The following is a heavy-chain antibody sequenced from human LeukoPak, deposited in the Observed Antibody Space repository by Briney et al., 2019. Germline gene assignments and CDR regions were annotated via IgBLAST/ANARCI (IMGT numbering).Heavy chain of an antibody. J-gene: IGHJ4*02. D-gene: IGHD2-15*01. Sequence: ASVKVSCKASGYTFTGYYMHWVRQAPGQGLEWMGIINPSGGSTSYAQKFQGRVTMTRDTSTSTVYMELSSLRSEDTAVYYCARVGCSGGSCYGRGYWGQGTLVTVSS. CDR1: GYTFTGYY. V-gene: IGHV1-46*01. CDR3: ARVGCSGGSCYGRGY. CDR2: INPSGGST.